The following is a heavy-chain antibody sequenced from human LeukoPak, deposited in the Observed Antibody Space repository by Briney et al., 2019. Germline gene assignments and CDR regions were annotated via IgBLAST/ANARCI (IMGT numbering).Heavy chain of an antibody. CDR1: GGSISSYY. J-gene: IGHJ3*02. V-gene: IGHV4-59*08. D-gene: IGHD3-22*01. Sequence: NPSEPLSLTCTVSGGSISSYYWSWIRQPPGKGLEWIGYIYYSGSTNYNPSLKSRVTISVDTSQNQFSLKLSSVTAADTAVYYCARLPYYYDSSGYYWNDAFDIWGQGTMVTVSS. CDR2: IYYSGST. CDR3: ARLPYYYDSSGYYWNDAFDI.